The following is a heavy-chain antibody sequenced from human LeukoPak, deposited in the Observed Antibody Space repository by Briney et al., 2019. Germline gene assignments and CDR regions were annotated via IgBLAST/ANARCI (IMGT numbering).Heavy chain of an antibody. CDR2: INWDGAST. Sequence: GGSLRLSCAASGFRFDDYSMNWVRHVPGKGLEWVAGINWDGASTGYRDSMKGRFTISRDNGKNSLYLQMNSLRVEDTAVYYCGRVHCSTNSCYDYYDYYMDVSGKGTTVTASS. J-gene: IGHJ6*03. CDR1: GFRFDDYS. CDR3: GRVHCSTNSCYDYYDYYMDV. V-gene: IGHV3-20*04. D-gene: IGHD2-2*01.